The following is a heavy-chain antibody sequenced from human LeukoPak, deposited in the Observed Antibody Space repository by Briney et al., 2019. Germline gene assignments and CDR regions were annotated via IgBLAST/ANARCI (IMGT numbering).Heavy chain of an antibody. CDR1: GFIFSSYS. CDR2: ISYDGINK. J-gene: IGHJ4*02. Sequence: SGGSLRLSCAGSGFIFSSYSMHWVRQAPGKGLEWVAVISYDGINKYYADSVKGRFTISRDNSKNTLSLQMNSLTAEDTAVYYCVREGVGAVHFDYWGQGTLVTVSS. CDR3: VREGVGAVHFDY. V-gene: IGHV3-30*04. D-gene: IGHD1-26*01.